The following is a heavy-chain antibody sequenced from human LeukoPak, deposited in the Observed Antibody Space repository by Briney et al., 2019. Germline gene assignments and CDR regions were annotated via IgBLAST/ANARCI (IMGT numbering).Heavy chain of an antibody. Sequence: SKTLSLTCTVSGGSISSSSYYWGWIRQPPGKGLEWIGSIYYSGSTYYNPSLKSRVTISVDTSKNQFSLKLSSVTAADTAVYYCARGRGSSSRWFDPWGQGTLVTVSS. CDR3: ARGRGSSSRWFDP. D-gene: IGHD6-6*01. J-gene: IGHJ5*02. CDR1: GGSISSSSYY. CDR2: IYYSGST. V-gene: IGHV4-39*07.